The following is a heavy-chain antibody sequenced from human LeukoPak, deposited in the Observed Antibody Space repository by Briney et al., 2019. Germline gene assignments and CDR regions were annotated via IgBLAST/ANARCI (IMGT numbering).Heavy chain of an antibody. CDR3: ARGDTNYMDV. D-gene: IGHD5-18*01. CDR1: GFTFSSYW. J-gene: IGHJ6*03. Sequence: GGSLRLSCAASGFTFSSYWMSWVRQAPGKGLEWVANIKEDGSEKFYVDSVKGRFTISRDNAKNSLYLQMNSVRADDTAVYYCARGDTNYMDVWGKGTTVTVSS. CDR2: IKEDGSEK. V-gene: IGHV3-7*01.